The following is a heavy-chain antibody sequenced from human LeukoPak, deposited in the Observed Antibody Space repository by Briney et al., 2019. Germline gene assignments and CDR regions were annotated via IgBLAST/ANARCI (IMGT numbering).Heavy chain of an antibody. V-gene: IGHV4-39*01. CDR1: GGSIGGHTFY. J-gene: IGHJ3*02. Sequence: SETLSLTCNVSGGSIGGHTFYWDWIRQPPGKGLEWNATIYYNGNTFYNPSLKSRVAISIDMSKSQFSLHLSSVSAADTAVYYCARLTALAGHRGAFDIWGPGTMVTVSS. CDR2: IYYNGNT. CDR3: ARLTALAGHRGAFDI. D-gene: IGHD6-19*01.